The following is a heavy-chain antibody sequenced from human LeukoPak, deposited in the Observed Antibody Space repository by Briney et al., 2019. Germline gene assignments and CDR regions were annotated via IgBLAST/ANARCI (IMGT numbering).Heavy chain of an antibody. J-gene: IGHJ4*02. D-gene: IGHD4-23*01. Sequence: SVKFSCKASGGTFSSYAISWVRQAPGQGLEWMGGIIPIFGTANYAQKFQGRVTITADESTSTAYMELSSLRSEDTAVYYCARDHDYGGKAVDYWGQGTLVTVSS. V-gene: IGHV1-69*13. CDR3: ARDHDYGGKAVDY. CDR2: IIPIFGTA. CDR1: GGTFSSYA.